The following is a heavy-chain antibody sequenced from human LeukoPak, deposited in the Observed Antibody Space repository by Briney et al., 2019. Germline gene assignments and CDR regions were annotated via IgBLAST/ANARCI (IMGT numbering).Heavy chain of an antibody. CDR1: GGTFSSYA. J-gene: IGHJ5*02. CDR3: ARVLEVPAAPNWFDP. D-gene: IGHD2-2*01. V-gene: IGHV1-69*06. Sequence: SVKVSCKASGGTFSSYAISWVRQAPGQGLEWMGGIIPIFGTANYAQKFQGRVTITADKSTSTAYMELSSLRSEDTAVYYCARVLEVPAAPNWFDPWGQGTLVTVSS. CDR2: IIPIFGTA.